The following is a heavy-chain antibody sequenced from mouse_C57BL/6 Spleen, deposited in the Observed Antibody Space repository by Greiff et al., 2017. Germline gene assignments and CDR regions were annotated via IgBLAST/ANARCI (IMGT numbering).Heavy chain of an antibody. CDR1: GYTFTSYS. J-gene: IGHJ2*01. Sequence: QVQLQQPGAELVKPGASVKLSCKASGYTFTSYSMHWVKQRPGRGLEWIGRIDPNSGGTKYNEKFKSKATLTVDKPSSTAYMQISSLTSEDSAVYYCARAYGSSYGFDYWGQGTTLTVSS. V-gene: IGHV1-72*01. CDR2: IDPNSGGT. D-gene: IGHD1-1*01. CDR3: ARAYGSSYGFDY.